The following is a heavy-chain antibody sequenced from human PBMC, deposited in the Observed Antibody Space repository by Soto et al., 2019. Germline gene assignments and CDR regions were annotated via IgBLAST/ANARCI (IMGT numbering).Heavy chain of an antibody. CDR3: ARDFGRHGAVDTTGWFDP. J-gene: IGHJ5*02. Sequence: QVQLVQSGAEVKKPGASVKVSCTASGYTFKSFYMHWVRQAPGQGLEWIGMINPTDGSVSFAQKFQDRDTWPTDRPTSTVYMELSSLTREDTAVYFCARDFGRHGAVDTTGWFDPWGQGTLVTVSS. CDR1: GYTFKSFY. D-gene: IGHD3-3*01. CDR2: INPTDGSV. V-gene: IGHV1-46*02.